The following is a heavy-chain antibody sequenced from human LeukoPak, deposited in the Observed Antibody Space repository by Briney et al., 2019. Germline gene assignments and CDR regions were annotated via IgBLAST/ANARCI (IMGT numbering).Heavy chain of an antibody. CDR3: ARVSPIQLWSTFDY. J-gene: IGHJ4*02. V-gene: IGHV3-21*01. D-gene: IGHD5-18*01. Sequence: GGSLRLSCAASGFTFSAYGMHWVRQAPGKGLEWVSSISSSSSYIYYADSVKGRFTISRDNAKNSLYLQMNSLRAEDTAVYYCARVSPIQLWSTFDYWGQGTLVTVSS. CDR1: GFTFSAYG. CDR2: ISSSSSYI.